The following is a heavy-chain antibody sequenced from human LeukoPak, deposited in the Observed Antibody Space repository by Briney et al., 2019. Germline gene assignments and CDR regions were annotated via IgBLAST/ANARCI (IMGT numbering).Heavy chain of an antibody. CDR2: IYYSGST. V-gene: IGHV4-59*01. D-gene: IGHD3-16*01. CDR3: ARETSQKGAHYMDV. Sequence: SETLPLTCTVSGGSISSYYWSWIRQPPGKGLEWIGYIYYSGSTSYKPSLKSRVTISVDTSRNQFSLKLRSVTAADTAVYYCARETSQKGAHYMDVWGKGTTVTISS. J-gene: IGHJ6*03. CDR1: GGSISSYY.